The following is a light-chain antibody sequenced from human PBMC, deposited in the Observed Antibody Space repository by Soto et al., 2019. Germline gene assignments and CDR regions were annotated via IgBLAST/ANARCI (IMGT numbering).Light chain of an antibody. J-gene: IGLJ1*01. V-gene: IGLV1-40*01. Sequence: QSVLTQPPSVSGAPGQRVTISCAGSSSNIGAGYDVQWYQHLPGTAPKLLIYGNNNRPSGVPDRFSGSKSGTSASLAITGLQAEDEADYYCHSFDSSRDGSVFGTGTKVTVL. CDR3: HSFDSSRDGSV. CDR1: SSNIGAGYD. CDR2: GNN.